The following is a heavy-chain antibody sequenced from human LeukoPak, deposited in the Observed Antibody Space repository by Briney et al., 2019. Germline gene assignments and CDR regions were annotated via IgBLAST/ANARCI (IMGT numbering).Heavy chain of an antibody. CDR3: ARDRGMRDLSSGIWFGELRSGAFDI. V-gene: IGHV3-48*04. Sequence: PGGSLRLSCAASGFTFSSYSMNWVRQAPGKGLEWVSYISSSGSTIYYADSVKGRFTISRDNAKNSLYLQMNSLRAEDTAVYYCARDRGMRDLSSGIWFGELRSGAFDIWGQGTMVTVSS. D-gene: IGHD3-10*01. CDR1: GFTFSSYS. CDR2: ISSSGSTI. J-gene: IGHJ3*02.